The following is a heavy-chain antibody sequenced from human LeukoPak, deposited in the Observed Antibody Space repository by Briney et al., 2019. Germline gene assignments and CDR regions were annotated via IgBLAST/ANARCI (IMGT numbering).Heavy chain of an antibody. J-gene: IGHJ5*02. CDR1: GYTFTSYY. Sequence: ASVKVSCKASGYTFTSYYMHWVRQAPGQGLEWMGIINPSGGSTSYAQKFQGRVTITTDESTSTAYMELSSLRSEDTAVYYCARDSCSSTSCYLNWFDPWGQGTLVTVSS. CDR3: ARDSCSSTSCYLNWFDP. D-gene: IGHD2-2*01. CDR2: INPSGGST. V-gene: IGHV1-46*01.